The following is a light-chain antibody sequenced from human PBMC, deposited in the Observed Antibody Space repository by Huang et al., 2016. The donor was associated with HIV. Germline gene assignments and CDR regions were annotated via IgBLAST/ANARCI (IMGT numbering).Light chain of an antibody. J-gene: IGKJ2*01. CDR3: QQYDDLPYT. CDR2: DAS. Sequence: DIQMTQSPSSLSASVGDRVTITCQASQDISNYLNWYQQKPWKAPKLLIYDASKMETGVPSRFSGSGSVTDFTFTISSLQPEDIATYYWQQYDDLPYTFGQGTKLEIK. CDR1: QDISNY. V-gene: IGKV1-33*01.